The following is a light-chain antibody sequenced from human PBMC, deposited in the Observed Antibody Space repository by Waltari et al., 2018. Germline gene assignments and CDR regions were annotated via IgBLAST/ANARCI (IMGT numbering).Light chain of an antibody. Sequence: NSLLTQPHSVSESPGKTVTISCTRPSDSIARNYVQWYQQRPGSAPTTVIFEDNQRPSGVPDRFSASIDTSSNSASLTISGLKTEDEALYYCQSYDSDEGVVFGGGTKLTVL. J-gene: IGLJ2*01. CDR3: QSYDSDEGVV. CDR1: SDSIARNY. CDR2: EDN. V-gene: IGLV6-57*03.